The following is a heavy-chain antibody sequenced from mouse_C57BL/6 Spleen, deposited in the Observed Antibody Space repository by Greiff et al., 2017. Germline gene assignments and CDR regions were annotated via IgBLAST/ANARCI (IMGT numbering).Heavy chain of an antibody. CDR3: ARAGTPYYFDY. Sequence: QVQLQQSGAELMKPGASVKLSCKATGYTFTGYWIEWVKQRPGHGLEWIGEILPGSGSTNYTEKFKGKATFTADTSSNTAYMQLSSLTTEDSAIYYCARAGTPYYFDYWGQGTTLTVSS. CDR1: GYTFTGYW. J-gene: IGHJ2*01. V-gene: IGHV1-9*01. D-gene: IGHD4-1*01. CDR2: ILPGSGST.